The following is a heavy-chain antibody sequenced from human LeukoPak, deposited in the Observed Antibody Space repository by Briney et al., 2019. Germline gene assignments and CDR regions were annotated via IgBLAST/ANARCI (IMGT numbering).Heavy chain of an antibody. D-gene: IGHD3-10*01. V-gene: IGHV3-9*01. CDR3: AKDRYYGSGSYIDY. J-gene: IGHJ4*02. Sequence: GGSLRLSCAASGVTFDDYTMHWVRQAPGKGLEWVSGISWNSGSIGYADSVKGRFTISRDNAKNSLYLQMNSLRAEDTALYYCAKDRYYGSGSYIDYWGQGTLVTVSS. CDR2: ISWNSGSI. CDR1: GVTFDDYT.